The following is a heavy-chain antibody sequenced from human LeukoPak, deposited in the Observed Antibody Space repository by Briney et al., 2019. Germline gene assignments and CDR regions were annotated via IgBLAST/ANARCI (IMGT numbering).Heavy chain of an antibody. J-gene: IGHJ5*02. CDR2: MNPNSGNT. Sequence: GASVKVSCKASGYTFINYDINWVRQATGQGLEWMGWMNPNSGNTGYAQKFQGRVTITRNTSISTAYMELSSLRSEDTAVYYCARGIPLWKEFRRDWFAPWGQGTLVIVSS. V-gene: IGHV1-8*03. D-gene: IGHD3-10*01. CDR3: ARGIPLWKEFRRDWFAP. CDR1: GYTFINYD.